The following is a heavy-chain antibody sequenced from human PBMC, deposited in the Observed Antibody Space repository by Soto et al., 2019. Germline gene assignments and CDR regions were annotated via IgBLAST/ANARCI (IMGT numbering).Heavy chain of an antibody. Sequence: GESLKIYCKGSGYSFTSYWISWVRQMPGKGLGGMGRIDPSDSYTHYSPSFQGHVTISADKSISTAYLQWSSLKASDTAMYYCATPGIAAAGTPHYYGMDVWGQGTTVTVSS. J-gene: IGHJ6*02. CDR3: ATPGIAAAGTPHYYGMDV. CDR1: GYSFTSYW. V-gene: IGHV5-10-1*01. D-gene: IGHD6-13*01. CDR2: IDPSDSYT.